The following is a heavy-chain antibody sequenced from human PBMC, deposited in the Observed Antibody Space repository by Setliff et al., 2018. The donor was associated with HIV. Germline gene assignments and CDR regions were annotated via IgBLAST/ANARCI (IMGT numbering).Heavy chain of an antibody. CDR2: IYYSGSS. V-gene: IGHV4-39*01. CDR3: ARGGTMVRGLDS. D-gene: IGHD3-10*01. CDR1: GGSISSSTYY. J-gene: IGHJ4*02. Sequence: PSETLSLTCTVSGGSISSSTYYWGWIRQPPGKGLEWIGNIYYSGSSYYNPSLRSRVTISADTSKNQFSLKLKSVAAADTAVYYCARGGTMVRGLDSWGRGTLVTVSS.